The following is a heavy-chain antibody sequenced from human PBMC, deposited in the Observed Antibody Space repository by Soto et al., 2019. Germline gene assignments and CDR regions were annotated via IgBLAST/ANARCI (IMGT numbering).Heavy chain of an antibody. J-gene: IGHJ3*02. CDR1: GGSISSSSYY. CDR2: IYYSGST. CDR3: ASPTERNDGWSGYWDAFDI. D-gene: IGHD3-3*01. V-gene: IGHV4-39*01. Sequence: PSETLSLTCTVSGGSISSSSYYWGWIRQPPGKGLEWIGSIYYSGSTYYNPSLKSRVTISVDTSKNQFSLKLSSVTAADTAGYYCASPTERNDGWSGYWDAFDIWGQGTMVTVSS.